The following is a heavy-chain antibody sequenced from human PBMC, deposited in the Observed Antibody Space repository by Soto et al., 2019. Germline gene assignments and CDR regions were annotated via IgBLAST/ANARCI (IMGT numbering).Heavy chain of an antibody. V-gene: IGHV4-31*03. CDR1: GGSISSGGYY. CDR3: ARDMVRGVSIPYYYYGMDV. Sequence: SETLSLTCTVSGGSISSGGYYWSWIRQHPGKGLEWIGYIYYSGSTYYNPSLKSRVTMSVDTSKNQFSLKLSSVTAADTAVYYCARDMVRGVSIPYYYYGMDVWGQGTTVTVSS. CDR2: IYYSGST. D-gene: IGHD3-10*01. J-gene: IGHJ6*02.